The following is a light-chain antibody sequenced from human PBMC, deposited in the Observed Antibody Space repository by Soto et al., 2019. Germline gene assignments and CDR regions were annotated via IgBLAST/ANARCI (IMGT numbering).Light chain of an antibody. Sequence: QSALTQPASVSGSPGQSITISCSDVGSFLLVSWYQQRPGKAPQLIIYEGNKRPSGISNRFSGFKSDNTASLTVSGLQAEDEADYYFCSYAGSDTWYVLGSGTKVTVL. J-gene: IGLJ1*01. CDR1: DVGSFLL. CDR2: EGN. V-gene: IGLV2-23*01. CDR3: CSYAGSDTWYV.